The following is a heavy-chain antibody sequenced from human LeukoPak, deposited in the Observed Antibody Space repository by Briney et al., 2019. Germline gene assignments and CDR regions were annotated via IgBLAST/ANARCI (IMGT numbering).Heavy chain of an antibody. J-gene: IGHJ4*02. CDR1: GGSVSSGSYY. CDR3: ARGIVVVDY. D-gene: IGHD3-22*01. Sequence: SETLSLTCTVSGGSVSSGSYYWNWIRQPPGKGLQWIGEINHSGSTNYNPSLKSRVSISVDTSKNQFSLKLSSVTAADTAVYYCARGIVVVDYWGQGTLVTVSS. V-gene: IGHV4-39*07. CDR2: INHSGST.